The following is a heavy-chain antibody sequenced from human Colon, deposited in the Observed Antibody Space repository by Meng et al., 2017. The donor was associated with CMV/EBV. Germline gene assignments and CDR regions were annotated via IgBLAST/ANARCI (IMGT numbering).Heavy chain of an antibody. D-gene: IGHD4-23*01. Sequence: QITLKESGPTLVKPTQTLTLTCTFSGFSLNSTAGGVGWIRQPPGKALEWLGLIYWDDQKRYSSSLKNRLTITKDTSKNQVVLTMTNMDPVDTGTYYCAHCRVGGWFDAWGQGTLVTVSS. CDR3: AHCRVGGWFDA. J-gene: IGHJ5*02. CDR1: GFSLNSTAGG. CDR2: IYWDDQK. V-gene: IGHV2-5*02.